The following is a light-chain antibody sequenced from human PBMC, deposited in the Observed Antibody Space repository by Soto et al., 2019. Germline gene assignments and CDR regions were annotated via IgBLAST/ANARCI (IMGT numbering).Light chain of an antibody. Sequence: ELVLTQSPVALSLSSGERATLSCRASQSVSSTLLTWYQQKPGQAPRLLIYGVSSRATGIPDRFSGSGSGTDFTLTISRVEPEDVAVYYCQQYYSEPPGTFGPGTKVDI. CDR2: GVS. J-gene: IGKJ3*01. V-gene: IGKV3-20*01. CDR3: QQYYSEPPGT. CDR1: QSVSSTL.